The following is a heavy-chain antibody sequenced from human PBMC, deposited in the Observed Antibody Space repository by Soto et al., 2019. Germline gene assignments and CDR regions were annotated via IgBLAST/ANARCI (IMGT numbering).Heavy chain of an antibody. CDR3: AKGYSSGWYYGYYFDY. CDR1: GFTFSSYA. D-gene: IGHD6-19*01. CDR2: ISGSGGST. Sequence: GGSLRLSCAASGFTFSSYAMSWVRQAPGKGLEWVSAISGSGGSTYYADSVKGRFTISRDNSKNTLYLQMNSLRAEDTAVYYCAKGYSSGWYYGYYFDYWGQGTLVTVSS. J-gene: IGHJ4*02. V-gene: IGHV3-23*01.